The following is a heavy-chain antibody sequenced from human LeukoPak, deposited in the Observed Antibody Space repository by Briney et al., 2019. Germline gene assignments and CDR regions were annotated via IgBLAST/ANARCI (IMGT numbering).Heavy chain of an antibody. CDR3: ARGDSYGYSDWFDP. CDR1: GGTFSSYA. CDR2: IIPIFGTA. D-gene: IGHD5-18*01. J-gene: IGHJ5*02. Sequence: TVKVSCRASGGTFSSYAISWVRQAPGQGLEWMGGIIPIFGTANYAQKFQGRVTITADESTSTAYMELSSLRSEDTAVYYCARGDSYGYSDWFDPWGQGTLVTVSS. V-gene: IGHV1-69*13.